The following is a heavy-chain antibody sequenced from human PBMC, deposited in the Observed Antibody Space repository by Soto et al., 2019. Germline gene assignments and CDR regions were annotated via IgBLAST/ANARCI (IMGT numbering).Heavy chain of an antibody. CDR1: GRSISSSNR. D-gene: IGHD3-22*01. CDR3: AREDYYDSSGYQRAAFDI. Sequence: SSETLPLTWAVSGRSISSSNRRRWLRQPPGKGLEWIGEIYHSGSTNYNPSLKSRVTISVDKSKNQFSLKLSSVTAADTAVYYCAREDYYDSSGYQRAAFDIWGQGTMVT. CDR2: IYHSGST. V-gene: IGHV4-4*02. J-gene: IGHJ3*02.